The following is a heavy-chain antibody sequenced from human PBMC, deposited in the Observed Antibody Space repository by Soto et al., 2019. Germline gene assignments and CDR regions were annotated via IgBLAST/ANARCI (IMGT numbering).Heavy chain of an antibody. J-gene: IGHJ5*02. CDR1: GGSISSSSYY. Sequence: PSETLSLTCTVSGGSISSSSYYWGWIRQPPGKGPEWIGSIYYSGSTYYNPSLKSRVTISVDTSKNQFSLKLSSVTAADTAVYYCARQSYDFWSGYYSNWFDPWGQGTLVTVSS. CDR3: ARQSYDFWSGYYSNWFDP. V-gene: IGHV4-39*01. CDR2: IYYSGST. D-gene: IGHD3-3*01.